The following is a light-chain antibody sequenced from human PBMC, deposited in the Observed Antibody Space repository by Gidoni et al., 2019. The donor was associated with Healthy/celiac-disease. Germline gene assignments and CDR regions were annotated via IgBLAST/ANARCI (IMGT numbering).Light chain of an antibody. CDR1: QSVSSY. J-gene: IGKJ4*01. CDR2: DAS. CDR3: QQRSNWPQLT. V-gene: IGKV3-11*01. Sequence: TVLTQSPATRSLSPGERATLSCRASQSVSSYLAWYQQKPGQAPRLLIYDASNRATCIPARFSGSGSWTVFTLTISSLEPEYFAVYYCQQRSNWPQLTFGGGTKVEIK.